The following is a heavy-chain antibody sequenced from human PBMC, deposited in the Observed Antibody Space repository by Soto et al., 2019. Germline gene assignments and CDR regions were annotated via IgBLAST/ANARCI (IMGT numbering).Heavy chain of an antibody. D-gene: IGHD3-22*01. V-gene: IGHV4-61*01. CDR1: GGSVSSGSYY. CDR2: IYYSGST. J-gene: IGHJ4*02. Sequence: QVQLQESGPGLVKPSETLSLTCTVSGGSVSSGSYYWSWIRQPPGKGLEWIGYIYYSGSTNYNPSLKRRVTISVDTSKNQFSLKLSSVTAADTAVYYCASYNHPKVVSYFDYWGQGTLVTVSS. CDR3: ASYNHPKVVSYFDY.